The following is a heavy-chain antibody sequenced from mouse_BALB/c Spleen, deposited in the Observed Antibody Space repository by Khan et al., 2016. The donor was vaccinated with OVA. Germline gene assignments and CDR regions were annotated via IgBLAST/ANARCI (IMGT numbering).Heavy chain of an antibody. CDR2: IDPGSGSS. CDR3: ARSNCYGCSLYSMDY. D-gene: IGHD1-1*01. J-gene: IGHJ4*01. V-gene: IGHV1S41*01. CDR1: GYTFTSYR. Sequence: DLVKPGASVKLSCKASGYTFTSYRINWIKQRRGQGLEWIGRIDPGSGSSTYNEKFKGKATLTVDKSSSTAFIHLSSLSSEDSAVYFCARSNCYGCSLYSMDYWGQGTSVTVSS.